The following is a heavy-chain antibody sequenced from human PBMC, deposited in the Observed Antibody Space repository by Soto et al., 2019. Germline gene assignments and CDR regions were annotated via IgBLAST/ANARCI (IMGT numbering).Heavy chain of an antibody. Sequence: QLQLQESGPGLVKPSETLSLTCTVSGGSISSSSYWGWIRQPPGKGLEWIGSIYSIGRTYYNPSLKSRVTISVDTSQNQFALKLSSVTAADTAVYYCRRSSRYSTDVWGQGTTVTVSS. CDR2: IYSIGRT. CDR3: RRSSRYSTDV. J-gene: IGHJ6*02. D-gene: IGHD6-13*01. CDR1: GGSISSSSY. V-gene: IGHV4-39*01.